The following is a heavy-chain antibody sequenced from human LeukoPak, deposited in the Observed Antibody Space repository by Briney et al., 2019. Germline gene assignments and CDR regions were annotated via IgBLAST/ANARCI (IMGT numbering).Heavy chain of an antibody. D-gene: IGHD6-13*01. CDR1: GFTFSDTW. V-gene: IGHV3-23*01. Sequence: GGSLRLSCAASGFTFSDTWMHWVRQAPGKGLEWVSDISGSGGSTYYADSVKGRFTISRDNSKNTLYLQMNSLRAEDTAVYYCAKEHGGSSWYEDAFDIWGQGTMVTVSS. CDR2: ISGSGGST. J-gene: IGHJ3*02. CDR3: AKEHGGSSWYEDAFDI.